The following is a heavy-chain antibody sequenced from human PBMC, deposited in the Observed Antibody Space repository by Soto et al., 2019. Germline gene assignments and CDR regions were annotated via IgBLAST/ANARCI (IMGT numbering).Heavy chain of an antibody. Sequence: GSLRLSCAASGFTFSGSVMHWVRQASGKGLEWVGRIRSKANNYATAYAVSVKGRFTISRDDSRNTAYLQMNSLKTEDTAVYYCARGVYDFWSGHPKGLDYWGQGTVVTVSS. CDR3: ARGVYDFWSGHPKGLDY. J-gene: IGHJ4*02. CDR2: IRSKANNYAT. CDR1: GFTFSGSV. D-gene: IGHD3-3*01. V-gene: IGHV3-73*01.